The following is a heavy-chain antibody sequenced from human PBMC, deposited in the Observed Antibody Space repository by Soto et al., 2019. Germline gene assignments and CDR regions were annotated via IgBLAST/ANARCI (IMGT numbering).Heavy chain of an antibody. Sequence: VASVKVSCKVSGYTLTELSMHWVRQAPGKGLEWMGGFDPEDGETIYAQKFQGRVTMTEDTSTDTAYMELSSLRSEDTAVYYCATALSQYYYDSSGTPSFDDWGQGTLVTVSS. CDR3: ATALSQYYYDSSGTPSFDD. CDR1: GYTLTELS. V-gene: IGHV1-24*01. J-gene: IGHJ4*02. D-gene: IGHD3-22*01. CDR2: FDPEDGET.